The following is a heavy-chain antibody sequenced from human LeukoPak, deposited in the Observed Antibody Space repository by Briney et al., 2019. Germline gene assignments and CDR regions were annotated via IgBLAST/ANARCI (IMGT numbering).Heavy chain of an antibody. V-gene: IGHV1-46*01. J-gene: IGHJ5*02. CDR1: GYTFTSYY. CDR2: INPSGGST. Sequence: ASVKVSCKASGYTFTSYYMHWVRQAPGQVLEWMGIINPSGGSTSYAQKFQGRVTMTRDTSTSTVYMELSSLRSEDTAVYYCARVGDYGDHGFGWFDPWGQGTLVTVSS. D-gene: IGHD4-17*01. CDR3: ARVGDYGDHGFGWFDP.